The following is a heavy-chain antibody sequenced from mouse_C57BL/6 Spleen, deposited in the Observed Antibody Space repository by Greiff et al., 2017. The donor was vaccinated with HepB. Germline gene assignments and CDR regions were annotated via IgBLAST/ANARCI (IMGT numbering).Heavy chain of an antibody. J-gene: IGHJ3*01. D-gene: IGHD1-1*01. Sequence: QVQLQQSGAELVKPGASVKLSCKASGYTFTEYTIHWVKQRSGQGLEWIGWFYPGSGSIKYNEKFKDKATLTADKSSSTVYMELSRLTSEDSAVYVCARHEGESYYYGSSTWFAYWGQGTLVTVSA. CDR2: FYPGSGSI. V-gene: IGHV1-62-2*01. CDR3: ARHEGESYYYGSSTWFAY. CDR1: GYTFTEYT.